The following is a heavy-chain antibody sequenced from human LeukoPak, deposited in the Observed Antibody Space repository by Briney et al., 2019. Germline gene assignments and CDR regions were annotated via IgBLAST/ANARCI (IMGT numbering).Heavy chain of an antibody. J-gene: IGHJ3*02. Sequence: GGSLRLSCAASGFTFGSYGIYWVRQAPGKGLEWVAGIRYDGSDRSYADPVKGRFTISRDNSKNTLYLQMNSLRAEDTAVYYCGKNRYSGSLSPFDIWGQGTMVTVSS. CDR3: GKNRYSGSLSPFDI. D-gene: IGHD1-26*01. CDR2: IRYDGSDR. CDR1: GFTFGSYG. V-gene: IGHV3-30*02.